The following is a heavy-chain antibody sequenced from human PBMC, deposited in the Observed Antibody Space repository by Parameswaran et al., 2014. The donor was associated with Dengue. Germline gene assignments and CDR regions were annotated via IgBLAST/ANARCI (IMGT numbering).Heavy chain of an antibody. D-gene: IGHD6-13*01. J-gene: IGHJ6*02. Sequence: RWIRQPPGKGLEWIGYIYYSGSTYYNPSLKSRVTISVDTSKNQFSLKLSSVTAADTAVYYCARDRGRRQLVRYRYGMDVWGQGTTVTVSS. CDR3: ARDRGRRQLVRYRYGMDV. V-gene: IGHV4-31*02. CDR2: IYYSGST.